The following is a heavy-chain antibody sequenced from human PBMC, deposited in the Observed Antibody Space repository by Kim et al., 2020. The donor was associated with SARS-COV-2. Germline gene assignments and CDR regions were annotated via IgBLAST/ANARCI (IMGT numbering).Heavy chain of an antibody. D-gene: IGHD4-17*01. CDR3: ARRGSSTVVNGDFDY. V-gene: IGHV4-34*01. Sequence: PSLKSRVTISVDTSKNQFSLKLSSVTAADTAVYYCARRGSSTVVNGDFDYWGQGTLVTVSS. J-gene: IGHJ4*02.